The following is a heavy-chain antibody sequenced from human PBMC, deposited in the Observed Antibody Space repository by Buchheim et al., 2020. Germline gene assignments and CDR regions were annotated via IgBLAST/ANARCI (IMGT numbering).Heavy chain of an antibody. CDR1: GFTVSSNY. Sequence: EVQLVETGGGLIQPGGSLRLSCAASGFTVSSNYMSWVRQAPGKGLEWVSVIYSGGSTYYADSVKGRFTISRDNSKNTLYLQMTSLRAEDTAVYYCARDIPITAMASSSGMDVWGQGTT. V-gene: IGHV3-53*02. CDR2: IYSGGST. J-gene: IGHJ6*02. D-gene: IGHD5-18*01. CDR3: ARDIPITAMASSSGMDV.